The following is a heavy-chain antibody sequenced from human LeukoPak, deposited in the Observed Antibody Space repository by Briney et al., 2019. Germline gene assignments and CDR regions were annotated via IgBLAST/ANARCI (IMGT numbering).Heavy chain of an antibody. CDR1: GFTFSDYY. D-gene: IGHD2/OR15-2a*01. V-gene: IGHV3-23*01. CDR2: MSSSDDGR. J-gene: IGHJ4*02. Sequence: GGSLRLSCAASGFTFSDYYMSWIRQAPGKGLEWVSAMSSSDDGRYYAASVRGRFTISRDTSRSTLYLQMNSLRAEDAAVYYCAKDSAKKYDDYWGQGTLVTVSS. CDR3: AKDSAKKYDDY.